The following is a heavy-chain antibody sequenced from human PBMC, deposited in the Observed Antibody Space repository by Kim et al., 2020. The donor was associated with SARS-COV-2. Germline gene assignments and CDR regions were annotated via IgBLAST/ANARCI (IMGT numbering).Heavy chain of an antibody. D-gene: IGHD6-13*01. V-gene: IGHV3-23*01. CDR3: AKREQQPPKRFDY. J-gene: IGHJ4*02. Sequence: GGSLRLSCAASGFAFSNCAMAWVRQAPGKGLEWVSTISNGGDYTNYADSVKGRFTISRDNAKNTLFLQMNSLRAEDTAIYYCAKREQQPPKRFDYWGQGTLVTVSS. CDR1: GFAFSNCA. CDR2: ISNGGDYT.